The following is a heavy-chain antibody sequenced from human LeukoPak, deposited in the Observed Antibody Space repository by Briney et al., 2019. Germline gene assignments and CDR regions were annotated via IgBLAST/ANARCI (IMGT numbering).Heavy chain of an antibody. CDR1: GFTFSSYW. CDR2: IKQDGSEK. J-gene: IGHJ6*03. Sequence: PGGSLRLSCAASGFTFSSYWMSWVRQAPGKGLEWVANIKQDGSEKYYVDSVKGRFTISRDNAKNSLYLQMNSLRAEDTAVYYCAREGIGYCSSTSCAEVYYYYMDVWGKGTTVTVSS. D-gene: IGHD2-2*01. V-gene: IGHV3-7*01. CDR3: AREGIGYCSSTSCAEVYYYYMDV.